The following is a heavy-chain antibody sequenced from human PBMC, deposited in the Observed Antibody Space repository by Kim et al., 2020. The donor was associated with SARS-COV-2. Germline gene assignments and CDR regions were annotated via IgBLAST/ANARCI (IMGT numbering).Heavy chain of an antibody. D-gene: IGHD5-18*01. V-gene: IGHV3-9*01. J-gene: IGHJ4*02. CDR2: ISWNSGSI. Sequence: GGSLRLSCAASGFTFDDYAMHWVRQAPGKGLEWVSGISWNSGSIGYADSVKGRFTISRDNAKNSLYLQMNSLRAEDTALYYCAKDIGYSSGGFDYWGQGTLVTVPS. CDR1: GFTFDDYA. CDR3: AKDIGYSSGGFDY.